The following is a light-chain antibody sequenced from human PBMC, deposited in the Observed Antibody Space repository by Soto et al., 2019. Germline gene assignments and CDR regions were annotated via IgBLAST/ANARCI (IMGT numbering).Light chain of an antibody. V-gene: IGLV2-8*01. CDR1: RSDVGGYYS. J-gene: IGLJ2*01. CDR2: EVS. Sequence: QSALTQPPSASGSPGQTVTISCTGTRSDVGGYYSVSWYQQHPGKAPKLMIYEVSNRPSGVPDRFSGSKSGNTASLAVTGLHADDDADYYCLSYAVSSSVPVFGGGTKLTVL. CDR3: LSYAVSSSVPV.